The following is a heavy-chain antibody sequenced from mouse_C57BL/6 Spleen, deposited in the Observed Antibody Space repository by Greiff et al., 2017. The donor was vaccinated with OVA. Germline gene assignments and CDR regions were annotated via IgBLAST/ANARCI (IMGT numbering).Heavy chain of an antibody. Sequence: EVQLQQSGPELVKPGASVKISCKASGYTFTDYYMNWVKQSHGKSLEWIGDINPNNGRTSYNQKFKGKATLTVDKSSSTAYMELRSLTSEDSAVYDCARAYYDGSRDYVDDWGKGTTRTVSS. J-gene: IGHJ2*01. V-gene: IGHV1-26*01. CDR2: INPNNGRT. D-gene: IGHD1-1*01. CDR1: GYTFTDYY. CDR3: ARAYYDGSRDYVDD.